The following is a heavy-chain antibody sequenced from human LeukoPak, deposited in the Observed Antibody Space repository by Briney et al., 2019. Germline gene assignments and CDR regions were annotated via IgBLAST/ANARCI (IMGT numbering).Heavy chain of an antibody. CDR3: ARAPVDTAMVGAFDI. CDR2: IYYSGST. D-gene: IGHD5-18*01. J-gene: IGHJ3*02. V-gene: IGHV4-30-4*08. CDR1: GGSISSYY. Sequence: LSLTCTVSGGSISSYYWSWIRQPPGKGLEWIGYIYYSGSTYYNPSLKSRVTISVDTSKNQFSLKLSSVTAADTAVYYCARAPVDTAMVGAFDIWGQGTMVTVSS.